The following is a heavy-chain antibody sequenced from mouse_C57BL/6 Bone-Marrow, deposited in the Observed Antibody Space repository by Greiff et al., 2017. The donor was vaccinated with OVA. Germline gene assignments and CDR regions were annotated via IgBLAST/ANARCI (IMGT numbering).Heavy chain of an antibody. CDR2: IDPSDSYT. D-gene: IGHD2-4*01. CDR1: GYTFTSYW. Sequence: QVQLQQPGAELVMPGASVKLSCKASGYTFTSYWMHWVKQRPGQGLEWIGEIDPSDSYTNYNQKFKGKSTLTVDKSSSTAYMQLSSLTSEDSAVYYCARSIYYDYEYYAMDYWGQGTSVTVSS. CDR3: ARSIYYDYEYYAMDY. V-gene: IGHV1-69*01. J-gene: IGHJ4*01.